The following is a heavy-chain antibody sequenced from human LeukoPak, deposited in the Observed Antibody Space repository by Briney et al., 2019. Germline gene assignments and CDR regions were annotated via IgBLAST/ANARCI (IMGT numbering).Heavy chain of an antibody. CDR1: GGSISSYY. V-gene: IGHV4-59*08. J-gene: IGHJ4*02. CDR2: IYYSGST. Sequence: SETLSLTCTVSGGSISSYYWSWIRQPPGKGLEWIGYIYYSGSTNYNPSLKSRVTISVDTSKNQFSLKLSSVTAADTAAYYCAGLAKGYGSGSNFDYWGQGTLVTVSS. D-gene: IGHD3-10*01. CDR3: AGLAKGYGSGSNFDY.